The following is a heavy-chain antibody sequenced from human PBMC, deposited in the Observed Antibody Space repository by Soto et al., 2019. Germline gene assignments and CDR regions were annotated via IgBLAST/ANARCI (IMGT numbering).Heavy chain of an antibody. CDR1: GFTFSSYS. J-gene: IGHJ4*02. V-gene: IGHV3-30-3*01. Sequence: QVHLAESGGDVVQPGTSLRLSCSASGFTFSSYSMHWVRQPPGKGLEWVAFISSDIITTNYADSVRGRFSISRDNSRNTVYLQLNSPRPEDTAVYFCARGRRYASSSIDSWGQGTLVTVSS. CDR3: ARGRRYASSSIDS. CDR2: ISSDIITT. D-gene: IGHD6-6*01.